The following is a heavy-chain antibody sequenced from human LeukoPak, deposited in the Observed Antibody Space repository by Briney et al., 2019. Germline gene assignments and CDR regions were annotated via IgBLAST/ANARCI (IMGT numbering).Heavy chain of an antibody. V-gene: IGHV1-69*06. D-gene: IGHD5-12*01. CDR2: IIPIFGTA. CDR1: GGTFSSYA. J-gene: IGHJ4*02. CDR3: ARVFSEDPGYSGYDYGY. Sequence: SLKLSCKASGGTFSSYAISWVRQAPGQGLEWMGRIIPIFGTANYAQKFQGRVTITADKATSTAYMELSSLRSEDTAVYYCARVFSEDPGYSGYDYGYWGQGTLVTVSS.